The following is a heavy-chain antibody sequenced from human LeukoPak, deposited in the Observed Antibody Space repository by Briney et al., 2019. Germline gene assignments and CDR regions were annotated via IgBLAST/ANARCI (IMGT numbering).Heavy chain of an antibody. D-gene: IGHD7-27*01. CDR2: IYHNGSS. CDR1: GGSISTYY. CDR3: ARDVWGSGYFDH. Sequence: SEALSLTCTVSGGSISTYYWSWIRPPPGKGLEWIGYIYHNGSSNYNPSLKSRVTISVDTSKNQFSLKLKSMTAADTAVYYCARDVWGSGYFDHWGQGTQVIVSS. V-gene: IGHV4-59*01. J-gene: IGHJ4*02.